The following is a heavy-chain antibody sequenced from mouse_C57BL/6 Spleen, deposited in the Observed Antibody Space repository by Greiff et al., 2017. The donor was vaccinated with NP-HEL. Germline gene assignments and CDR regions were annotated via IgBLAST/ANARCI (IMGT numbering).Heavy chain of an antibody. D-gene: IGHD2-2*01. V-gene: IGHV5-4*03. Sequence: EVKLVESGGGLVKPGGSLKLSCAASGFTFSSYAMSWVRQTPEKRLEWVATISAGGSYTYYPDNVKGRFTISRDNAKNNLYLQMSHLKSEDTAMYYCAREGSMVTPSFAYWGQGTLVTVSA. CDR2: ISAGGSYT. J-gene: IGHJ3*01. CDR1: GFTFSSYA. CDR3: AREGSMVTPSFAY.